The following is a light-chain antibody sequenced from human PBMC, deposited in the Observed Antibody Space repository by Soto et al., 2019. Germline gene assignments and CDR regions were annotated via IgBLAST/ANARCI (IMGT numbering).Light chain of an antibody. CDR3: SSYTSRSTVV. CDR1: SSDVGGYNY. V-gene: IGLV2-14*01. Sequence: QSALTQPASVSGSPGQSITISCTGTSSDVGGYNYVSWYQQHPGKAPKLMIHDVSNRPSGVSNRFSGSKSGNTASLTISGLHAEDEADYYCSSYTSRSTVVFGGGTKLTVL. CDR2: DVS. J-gene: IGLJ2*01.